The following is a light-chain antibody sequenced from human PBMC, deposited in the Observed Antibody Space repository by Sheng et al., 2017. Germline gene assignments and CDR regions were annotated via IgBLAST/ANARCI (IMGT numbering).Light chain of an antibody. Sequence: DIVMTQSPLSLPVTPGEPASISCRSSQSLLHSNGYNYLDWYLQKPGQSPQLLIYLGSNRASGVPDRFSGSGSGTDFTLKISRVEAEDVGVYYCMQNLQAPHISFGGGTKVEIK. CDR1: QSLLHSNGYNY. J-gene: IGKJ4*01. V-gene: IGKV2-28*01. CDR3: MQNLQAPHIS. CDR2: LGS.